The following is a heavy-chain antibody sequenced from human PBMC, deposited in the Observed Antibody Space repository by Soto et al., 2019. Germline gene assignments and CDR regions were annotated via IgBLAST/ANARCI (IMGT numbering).Heavy chain of an antibody. V-gene: IGHV3-30*18. CDR1: GFTFSSYG. Sequence: GGSLRLSCAASGFTFSSYGMHWVRQPPGKGLEWVALIAYDGTNKYYAESVKGRFTISRDNSKYTLYLQMNSLRAEDTAVYYCAKEFLDWNLYYGLDVWGQGTTVTVSS. J-gene: IGHJ6*02. CDR3: AKEFLDWNLYYGLDV. CDR2: IAYDGTNK. D-gene: IGHD3-3*01.